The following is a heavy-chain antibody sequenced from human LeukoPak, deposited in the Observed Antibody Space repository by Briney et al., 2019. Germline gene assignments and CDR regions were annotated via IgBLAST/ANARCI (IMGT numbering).Heavy chain of an antibody. J-gene: IGHJ4*02. CDR2: INPNSGGT. Sequence: ASVKVSCKTSGYTFTAYYLHWVRQAPGQGLEWMGWINPNSGGTNYAQKFRGRVTMTRDTSISPAYTEVNRLRSDDSAVYYCARYRWGRESSRGYYYFHNWGQGTLVTVSS. D-gene: IGHD6-25*01. CDR1: GYTFTAYY. CDR3: ARYRWGRESSRGYYYFHN. V-gene: IGHV1-2*02.